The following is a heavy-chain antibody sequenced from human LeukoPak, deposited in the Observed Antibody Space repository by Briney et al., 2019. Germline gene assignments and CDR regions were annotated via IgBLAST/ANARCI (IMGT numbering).Heavy chain of an antibody. CDR1: GGSISSSSYY. CDR3: ARDGPNPRRIAVAGTEGPFDY. D-gene: IGHD6-19*01. V-gene: IGHV4-39*07. J-gene: IGHJ4*02. CDR2: IYYSGST. Sequence: SETLSLTCTVSGGSISSSSYYWGWIRQPPGKGLEWIGSIYYSGSTYYNPSLKSRVTISVDTSKNQFSLKLSSVTAADTAVYYCARDGPNPRRIAVAGTEGPFDYWGQGTLVTVSS.